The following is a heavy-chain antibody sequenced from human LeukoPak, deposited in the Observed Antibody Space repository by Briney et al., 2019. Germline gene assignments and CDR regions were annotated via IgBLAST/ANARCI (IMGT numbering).Heavy chain of an antibody. Sequence: PSETLSLTCTVSDGSINSYCWSWIRQPPGKGLEWIGYIHYSGSTSYNPFLKSRVTISEDTSKNQLSLRLRSVTAADTAVYYCARTPITTVRGVIRDNWFDPWGQGTLVTVSS. V-gene: IGHV4-59*01. D-gene: IGHD3-10*01. CDR2: IHYSGST. CDR1: DGSINSYC. J-gene: IGHJ5*02. CDR3: ARTPITTVRGVIRDNWFDP.